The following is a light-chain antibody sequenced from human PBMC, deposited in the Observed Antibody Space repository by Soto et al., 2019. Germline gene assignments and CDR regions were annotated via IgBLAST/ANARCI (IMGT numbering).Light chain of an antibody. Sequence: EIVLTQSPATLSLSPGERATLSCRASQSVSSILAWYQQKPGQAPRLLIYDASKRATGIPARFSGSGSGTDFTLTISSLESEDFAVYYCQHRSNWLGTFGPGTKVDI. CDR2: DAS. J-gene: IGKJ3*01. CDR3: QHRSNWLGT. CDR1: QSVSSI. V-gene: IGKV3-11*01.